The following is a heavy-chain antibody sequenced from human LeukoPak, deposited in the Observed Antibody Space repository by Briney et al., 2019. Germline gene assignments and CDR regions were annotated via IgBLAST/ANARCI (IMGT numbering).Heavy chain of an antibody. CDR3: ARARRFYGSGNYPQYYFDL. V-gene: IGHV3-13*01. J-gene: IGHJ4*02. Sequence: GGSLRLSCAASGITLSSYDMHWVRQGTGKGLEWVSVIGTAGDTDYAGSVKGRFTISRENANNSLYVQMNSLRAGDTAVYYCARARRFYGSGNYPQYYFDLWGQGTLVTVSS. D-gene: IGHD3-10*01. CDR1: GITLSSYD. CDR2: IGTAGDT.